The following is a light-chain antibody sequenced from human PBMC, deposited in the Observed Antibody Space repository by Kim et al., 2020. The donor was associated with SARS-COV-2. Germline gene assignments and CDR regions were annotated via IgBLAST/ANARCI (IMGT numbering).Light chain of an antibody. V-gene: IGKV6D-21*02. CDR2: YTS. J-gene: IGKJ2*03. CDR3: HQSGTLPYS. Sequence: IVLTQSPDFQSVAPKEKVTITCRASESVGNNLHWFQQRADQSPKLLIKYTSQSISGVPSRFSGSGAGTDFTLTINSLEAEDAAVYYGHQSGTLPYSFGQGTKLEIK. CDR1: ESVGNN.